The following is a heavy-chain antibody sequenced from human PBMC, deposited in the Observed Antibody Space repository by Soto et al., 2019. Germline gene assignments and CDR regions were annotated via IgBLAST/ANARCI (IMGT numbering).Heavy chain of an antibody. D-gene: IGHD4-17*01. J-gene: IGHJ4*02. CDR2: IYYSGST. CDR1: GGSISSGGYY. CDR3: ARNPGSATVTTPLDFDY. Sequence: QVQLQESGPGLVKPSQTLSLTCTVSGGSISSGGYYWSWIRQHPGKGLEWIGYIYYSGSTYYNPSLKSRVTRSVDTSKNQFSLKLSSVTAADTAVYYCARNPGSATVTTPLDFDYWGQGTLVTVSS. V-gene: IGHV4-31*03.